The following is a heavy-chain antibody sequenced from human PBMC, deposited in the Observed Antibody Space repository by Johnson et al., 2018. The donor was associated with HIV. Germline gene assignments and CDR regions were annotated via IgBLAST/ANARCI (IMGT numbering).Heavy chain of an antibody. CDR2: VNPNGGST. D-gene: IGHD2-2*01. CDR3: ARGDCSSTSCYGDAFDI. V-gene: IGHV3-25*03. Sequence: VQLVESGGGLAKPAWSPRLSCAASQFTFTCYYMNCVRQAPGTGLELVGQVNPNGGSTYVIDSGKGRFTISRDNAKKSLYLQMNSLRAGDTAVYYCARGDCSSTSCYGDAFDIWGQGTMVTVSS. J-gene: IGHJ3*02. CDR1: QFTFTCYY.